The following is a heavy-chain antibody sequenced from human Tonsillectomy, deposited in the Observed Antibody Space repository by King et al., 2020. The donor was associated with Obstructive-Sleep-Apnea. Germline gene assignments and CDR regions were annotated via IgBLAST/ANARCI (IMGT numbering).Heavy chain of an antibody. V-gene: IGHV3-43*01. D-gene: IGHD4-17*01. CDR2: ISWDGDST. J-gene: IGHJ4*02. CDR1: GFIFDDYT. CDR3: ARNKRATMTSVTFVDY. Sequence: VQLVESGGVVVQPGGSLRLSCAASGFIFDDYTMHWVRQAPGKGLEWVSLISWDGDSTYYGDSVKGRFTISRDNSKNSLYLQMNSLITEDTGLYYCARNKRATMTSVTFVDYWGQGTLVTVSS.